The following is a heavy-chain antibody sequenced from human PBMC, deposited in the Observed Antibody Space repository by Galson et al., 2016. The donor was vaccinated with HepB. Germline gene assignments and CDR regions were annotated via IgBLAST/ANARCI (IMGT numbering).Heavy chain of an antibody. J-gene: IGHJ4*02. CDR2: IYQTGTA. V-gene: IGHV4-4*02. Sequence: SETLSLTCAVSGGSIRNNYWWSWVRQSPGSGLEWIGEIYQTGTANYNPPFTSRATISVDKSKNQISLRLNSVTAADTAVYYCTRGTLGTTASMAFDYWGQGTLVSVSP. CDR3: TRGTLGTTASMAFDY. D-gene: IGHD1-26*01. CDR1: GGSIRNNYW.